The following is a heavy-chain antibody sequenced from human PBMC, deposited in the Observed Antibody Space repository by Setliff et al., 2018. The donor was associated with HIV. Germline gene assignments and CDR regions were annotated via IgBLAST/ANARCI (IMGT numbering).Heavy chain of an antibody. J-gene: IGHJ4*02. CDR3: ARDDHPGGMDY. CDR2: ITSSGSTI. CDR1: GFTFSSHW. V-gene: IGHV3-48*03. D-gene: IGHD3-16*01. Sequence: PGGSLRLSCAASGFTFSSHWMSWIRQAPGKGLEWVSYITSSGSTIYYADSVKGRFTISRDNAKNSLYLQMDSLRAEDTAVYYCARDDHPGGMDYWGQGTLVTVSS.